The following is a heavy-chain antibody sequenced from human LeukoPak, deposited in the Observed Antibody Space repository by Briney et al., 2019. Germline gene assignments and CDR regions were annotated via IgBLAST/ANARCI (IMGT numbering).Heavy chain of an antibody. Sequence: ASVKVSCKASGYTFTAYYTHWVRQAPGPGLEWMGWINPNSGGKKCAQKFQGRVTMTGDTSISTVYMDLNILRSDDTAVYYCARETDGSGSFYDYWGQGTLVTVSS. CDR1: GYTFTAYY. CDR2: INPNSGGK. J-gene: IGHJ4*02. CDR3: ARETDGSGSFYDY. V-gene: IGHV1-2*02. D-gene: IGHD3-10*01.